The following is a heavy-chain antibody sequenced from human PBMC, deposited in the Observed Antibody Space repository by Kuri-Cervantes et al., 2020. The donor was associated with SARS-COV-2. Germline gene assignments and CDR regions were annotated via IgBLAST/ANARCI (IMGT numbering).Heavy chain of an antibody. CDR3: GTLFKYESSAYRPIEN. CDR2: MKEDGSEK. D-gene: IGHD3-22*01. CDR1: GFTFSSYG. Sequence: GESLKISCEASGFTFSSYGMSWVRQAPGKGLEWVANMKEDGSEKNYVDSVKGRFTISRDNAKSSLYLQMNSLRVEDTAVYYCGTLFKYESSAYRPIENWGQGILVTVSS. J-gene: IGHJ4*02. V-gene: IGHV3-7*05.